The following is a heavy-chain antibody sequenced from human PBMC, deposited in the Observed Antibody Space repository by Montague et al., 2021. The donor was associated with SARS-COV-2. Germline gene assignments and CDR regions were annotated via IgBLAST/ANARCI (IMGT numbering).Heavy chain of an antibody. CDR2: IDWDDDK. CDR3: ARSYYDILTNYYDAFGI. J-gene: IGHJ3*02. Sequence: PALVKPTQTPTLTCTLSGFSLSTSGMRASWIRQPPGKALEWLARIDWDDDKFYSTSLKTRLTISKDTSKNQVVLTMTNMDPVDTATYYCARSYYDILTNYYDAFGIWGQGTMVTASS. D-gene: IGHD3-9*01. V-gene: IGHV2-70*04. CDR1: GFSLSTSGMR.